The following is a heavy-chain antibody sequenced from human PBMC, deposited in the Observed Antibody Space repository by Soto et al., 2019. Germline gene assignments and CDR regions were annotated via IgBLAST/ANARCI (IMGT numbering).Heavy chain of an antibody. J-gene: IGHJ5*02. CDR1: GGSISSSSYY. CDR2: IYYSGST. CDR3: ARSERPYYDFWSGYPLFDP. Sequence: SETLSLTCTVSGGSISSSSYYWGWIRQPPGKGLEWIGSIYYSGSTYYNPSLKSRVTISVDTSKNQFSLKLSSVTAADTAVYYCARSERPYYDFWSGYPLFDPWGQGTLVTVSS. V-gene: IGHV4-39*01. D-gene: IGHD3-3*01.